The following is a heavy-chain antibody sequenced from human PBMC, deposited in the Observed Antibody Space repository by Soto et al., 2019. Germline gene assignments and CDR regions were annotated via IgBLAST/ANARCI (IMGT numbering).Heavy chain of an antibody. V-gene: IGHV4-59*12. D-gene: IGHD2-2*01. CDR3: AREGQYQLLSRNHYYYYYMDV. CDR1: GGSISNYY. J-gene: IGHJ6*03. Sequence: PSETLSLTCTVSGGSISNYYWSWIRQPPGQGLEWIGYIYYSGSTNYNPSLKSRVTMSVDTAKNQFSLKLSSVTAADTAVYYCAREGQYQLLSRNHYYYYYMDVWGKGTTVTVSS. CDR2: IYYSGST.